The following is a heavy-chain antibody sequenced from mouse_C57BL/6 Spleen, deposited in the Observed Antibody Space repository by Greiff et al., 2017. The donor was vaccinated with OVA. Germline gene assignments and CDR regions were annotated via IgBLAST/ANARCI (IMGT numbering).Heavy chain of an antibody. J-gene: IGHJ2*01. CDR2: ISSGGSYT. V-gene: IGHV5-6*01. CDR1: GFTFSSYG. Sequence: EVQLVESGGDLVKPGGSLKLSCAASGFTFSSYGMSWVRQTPDKRLEWVATISSGGSYTYYPDSVKGRFTISRDNAKNTLYLQMSSLKSEDTAMYYCARDYFDDWGQGTTLTVSS. CDR3: ARDYFDD.